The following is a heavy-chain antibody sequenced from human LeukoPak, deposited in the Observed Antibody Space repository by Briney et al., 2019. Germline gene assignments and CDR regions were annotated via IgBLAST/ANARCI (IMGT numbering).Heavy chain of an antibody. J-gene: IGHJ4*02. D-gene: IGHD3-10*01. CDR1: AYSISSGYY. CDR3: ARDSRTFGEFD. Sequence: SQTRSPTCAVAAYSISSGYYGCWMRQPPGKGLEWVGSIYHSGSTYYNPSPKSRVTISVDTCRNQFSLKLSPVTAADTAVYYCARDSRTFGEFDWGEGTLVTVSS. CDR2: IYHSGST. V-gene: IGHV4-38-2*02.